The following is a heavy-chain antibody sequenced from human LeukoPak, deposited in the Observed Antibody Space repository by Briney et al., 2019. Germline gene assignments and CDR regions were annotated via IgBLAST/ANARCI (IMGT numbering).Heavy chain of an antibody. D-gene: IGHD3-22*01. CDR3: TRIYYDSSGWFDY. CDR2: IRSKAYGGTT. J-gene: IGHJ4*02. V-gene: IGHV3-49*04. Sequence: PGGSLRLSCTASGFTFGDYAMSWVRQAPGKGLEWVGFIRSKAYGGTTEYAASVKGRFTISRDDSKSIAYLQMNSLKTEDTAVYYCTRIYYDSSGWFDYWGQGTLVTVSS. CDR1: GFTFGDYA.